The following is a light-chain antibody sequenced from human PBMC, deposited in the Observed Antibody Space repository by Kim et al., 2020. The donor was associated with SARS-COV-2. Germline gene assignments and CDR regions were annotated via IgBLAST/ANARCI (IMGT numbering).Light chain of an antibody. V-gene: IGKV3-20*01. CDR2: GAS. Sequence: PPGDSATLPCRASQSVSSNYLAWYQQKPGQAPRLLIYGASSRATGIPDRFSGSGSGTDFTLTITRLEPEDFAVYYCQQYSSSPATFGQGTKVDIK. CDR1: QSVSSNY. CDR3: QQYSSSPAT. J-gene: IGKJ1*01.